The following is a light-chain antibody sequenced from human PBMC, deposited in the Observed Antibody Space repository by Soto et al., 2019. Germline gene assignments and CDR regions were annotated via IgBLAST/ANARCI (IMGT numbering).Light chain of an antibody. J-gene: IGLJ1*01. CDR2: DVN. CDR1: SSDVGSDYNY. CDR3: CSYTTSSTYV. Sequence: QSALAHPASVSGSPGQSIAISCTGTSSDVGSDYNYVSWYQQHPGKAPKLMVYDVNTRPSGVSNRFYGSKSGTTASLTISGLQAEDEADYYCCSYTTSSTYVFGTGTKVTVL. V-gene: IGLV2-14*03.